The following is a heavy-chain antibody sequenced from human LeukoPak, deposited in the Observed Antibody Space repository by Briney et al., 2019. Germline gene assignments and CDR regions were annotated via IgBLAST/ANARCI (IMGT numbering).Heavy chain of an antibody. D-gene: IGHD3-9*01. CDR2: IYYSGST. J-gene: IGHJ4*02. CDR3: ARKVLYYDILTGYYGYFDY. V-gene: IGHV4-39*07. Sequence: SETLSLICTVSGGSISSSSYYWGWIRQPPGKGLEWIGSIYYSGSTYYNPSLKSRVTISVDTSKNQFSLKLSSVTAADTAVYYCARKVLYYDILTGYYGYFDYWGQGTLVTVSS. CDR1: GGSISSSSYY.